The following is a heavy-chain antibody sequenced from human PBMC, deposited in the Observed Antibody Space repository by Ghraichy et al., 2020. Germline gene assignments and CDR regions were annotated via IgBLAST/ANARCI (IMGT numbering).Heavy chain of an antibody. Sequence: GGSLRLSCAASGFTFSSYGMHWVRQAPGKGLEWVAVISYDGSNKYYADSVKGRFTISRDNSKNTLYLQMNSLRAEDTAVYYCAKELRYCSSTSCRLFYYYYGMDVWGQGTTVTVSS. CDR1: GFTFSSYG. V-gene: IGHV3-30*18. J-gene: IGHJ6*02. CDR2: ISYDGSNK. D-gene: IGHD2-2*01. CDR3: AKELRYCSSTSCRLFYYYYGMDV.